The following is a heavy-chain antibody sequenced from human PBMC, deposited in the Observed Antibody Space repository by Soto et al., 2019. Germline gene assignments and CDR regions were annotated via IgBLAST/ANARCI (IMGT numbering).Heavy chain of an antibody. V-gene: IGHV3-23*01. CDR3: AKARGYSYGYPFDY. D-gene: IGHD5-18*01. CDR2: ISGSGGST. Sequence: WGSLSLSCAASGFTFISYAMSWVRQAPGKGLEWVSAISGSGGSTYYADSVKGRFTISRDNSKNTLYLQMNSLRAEDTAVYYCAKARGYSYGYPFDYWGQGNLVTVSS. J-gene: IGHJ4*02. CDR1: GFTFISYA.